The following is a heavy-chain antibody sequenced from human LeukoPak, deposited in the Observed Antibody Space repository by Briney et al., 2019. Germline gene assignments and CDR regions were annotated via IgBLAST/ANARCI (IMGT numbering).Heavy chain of an antibody. J-gene: IGHJ6*02. CDR2: ISSSSSYI. D-gene: IGHD2-2*01. CDR3: ARDGAPIVVVPAAMSSYGMDV. Sequence: GGSLRLSCAASGFTFSSYSMNWVRQAPGKGLEWVSSISSSSSYIYYADSVKGRFTISRDNAKNSLYLQMNSLRAEDTAVYYCARDGAPIVVVPAAMSSYGMDVWGQGTLVTVSS. V-gene: IGHV3-21*01. CDR1: GFTFSSYS.